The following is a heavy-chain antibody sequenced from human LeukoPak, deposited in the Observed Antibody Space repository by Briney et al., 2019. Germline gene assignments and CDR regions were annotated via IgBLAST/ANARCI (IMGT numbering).Heavy chain of an antibody. V-gene: IGHV4-4*08. D-gene: IGHD3-22*01. Sequence: SETLSLTCTVSGGSISSYYWSWIRQPPGKGLEWIGYIYTSGSTEYNPSLKSRVTISVDTSKNQFSLKLTSVTAADTAVYYCARAEGLRDSSGYYYEYRGFEIWGQGTMVTVSS. CDR2: IYTSGST. CDR3: ARAEGLRDSSGYYYEYRGFEI. J-gene: IGHJ3*02. CDR1: GGSISSYY.